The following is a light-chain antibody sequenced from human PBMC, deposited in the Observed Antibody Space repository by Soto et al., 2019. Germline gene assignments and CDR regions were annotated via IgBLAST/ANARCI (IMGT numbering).Light chain of an antibody. J-gene: IGLJ3*02. V-gene: IGLV4-60*02. CDR1: SGHSSYI. CDR3: ETWASNTRV. Sequence: QPVLTQSSSASASLGSSFKLTCTLSSGHSSYIIAWHQQQPGKAPRYLMKLGGSGSFNKGIGVADSCSGSSSGADRYLTISHLQIEDEADYHCETWASNTRVFGGGTKLTVL. CDR2: LGGSGSF.